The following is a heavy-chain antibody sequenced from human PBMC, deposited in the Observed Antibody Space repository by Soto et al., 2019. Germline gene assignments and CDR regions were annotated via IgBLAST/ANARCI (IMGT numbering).Heavy chain of an antibody. CDR2: ISGSGGST. V-gene: IGHV3-23*01. CDR1: GFTFSSYA. J-gene: IGHJ5*02. CDR3: AKMRLWFVESDNWLDP. Sequence: GGSLRLSCAASGFTFSSYAVNWVRQAPGKGLEWVSAISGSGGSTYYADSVKGRFTISRDNSKNTLYLQMNSLRAEDTAVYYCAKMRLWFVESDNWLDPWGQGTLVTVSS. D-gene: IGHD3-10*01.